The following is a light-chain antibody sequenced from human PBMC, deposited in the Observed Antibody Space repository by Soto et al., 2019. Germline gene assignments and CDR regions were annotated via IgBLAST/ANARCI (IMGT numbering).Light chain of an antibody. CDR2: GAS. V-gene: IGKV3-15*01. CDR1: QSVSSN. J-gene: IGKJ1*01. CDR3: QQYPIWPLWT. Sequence: EIRMTHSPSTLSVYTGERATLSCRASQSVSSNLAWYQQKPGQAPRLLIYGASTRADGIPARFTGSGSGTEFTLTISSLQSEDFAVYYCQQYPIWPLWTSGQGSKMDIK.